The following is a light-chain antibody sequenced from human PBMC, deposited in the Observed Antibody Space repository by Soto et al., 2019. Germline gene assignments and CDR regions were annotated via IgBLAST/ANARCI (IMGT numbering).Light chain of an antibody. Sequence: DIVMTQSPLSLPVTLGQPASISCRSSQSLVHSDGNTYLNWFQQRPGHSPRRLIYRVSNRDSGVPDRFSGSGSATDFTLKISRVEAEDVGVYYCMQGTYRRTFGQGTKVDIK. J-gene: IGKJ1*01. CDR3: MQGTYRRT. V-gene: IGKV2-30*02. CDR1: QSLVHSDGNTY. CDR2: RVS.